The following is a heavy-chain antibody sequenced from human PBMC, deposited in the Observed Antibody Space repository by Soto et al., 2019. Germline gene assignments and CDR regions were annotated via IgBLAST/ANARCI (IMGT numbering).Heavy chain of an antibody. V-gene: IGHV4-59*01. J-gene: IGHJ4*02. D-gene: IGHD3-16*02. CDR3: ARESGYDYVWGSYRNPQYFDY. CDR1: GGSISSYY. Sequence: SETLSLTCTVSGGSISSYYWSWIRQPPGKGLEWIGYIYYSGSTSYNPSLKSRVTISVDTSKNQFSLKLSSVTAADTAVYYCARESGYDYVWGSYRNPQYFDYWGQGTLVTVSS. CDR2: IYYSGST.